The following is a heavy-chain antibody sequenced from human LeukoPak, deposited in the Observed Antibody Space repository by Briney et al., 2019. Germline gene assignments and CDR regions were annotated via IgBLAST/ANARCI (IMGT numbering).Heavy chain of an antibody. CDR2: MNPNSGNT. CDR3: ARGGYDSSGYYGYYFDY. D-gene: IGHD3-22*01. V-gene: IGHV1-8*01. Sequence: ASVKVSCKASGYTFTSYDINWVRQATGQGLEWMGWMNPNSGNTGYAQKFQGRVTMTRNTSMSTAYMELSSLRSEDTAVYYCARGGYDSSGYYGYYFDYWGQGTLVTVSS. J-gene: IGHJ4*02. CDR1: GYTFTSYD.